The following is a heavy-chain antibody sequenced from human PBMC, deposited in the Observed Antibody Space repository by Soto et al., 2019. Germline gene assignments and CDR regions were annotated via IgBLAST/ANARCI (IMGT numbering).Heavy chain of an antibody. D-gene: IGHD2-21*01. J-gene: IGHJ4*02. CDR1: GFKFDDYA. CDR2: ISWNSATI. V-gene: IGHV3-9*01. CDR3: AKDKWGCIPPAMYFDY. Sequence: EVQLVESGGGLVQPGRSLRLSCAASGFKFDDYAIHWVRQVPGKGLEWVSSISWNSATILYADSVKGRFTISRDSAMNSVDLQMHSLRTEDTALYYCAKDKWGCIPPAMYFDYWGPGTLVTVSS.